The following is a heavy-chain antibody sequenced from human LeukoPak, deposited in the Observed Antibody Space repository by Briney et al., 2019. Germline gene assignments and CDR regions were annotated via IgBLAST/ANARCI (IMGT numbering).Heavy chain of an antibody. CDR1: GFSFRTYD. CDR3: ARAARFLESTGAHAFDL. Sequence: PGGSLRLSCAASGFSFRTYDMHWVRQGTGKGLEWVSGIGVRGDTHYPGSVKGRFTISRENAENSLYLQMNSLRVGDTAVYYCARAARFLESTGAHAFDLWGQGTMVTVPS. J-gene: IGHJ3*01. CDR2: IGVRGDT. V-gene: IGHV3-13*01. D-gene: IGHD2-8*02.